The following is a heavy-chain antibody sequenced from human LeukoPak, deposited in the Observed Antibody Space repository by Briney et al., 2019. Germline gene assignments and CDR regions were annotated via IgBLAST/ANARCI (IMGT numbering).Heavy chain of an antibody. CDR2: ISSSSYI. J-gene: IGHJ3*02. D-gene: IGHD1-26*01. CDR1: GFTFSSYS. Sequence: PGGSLRLSCAASGFTFSSYSMNWVRQAPGKGLEWVSSISSSSYIYYADSVKGRFTISRDNAKNSLYLQMNSLRAEDTAVYYCAREAGANDAFDIWGQGTMVTVSS. V-gene: IGHV3-21*01. CDR3: AREAGANDAFDI.